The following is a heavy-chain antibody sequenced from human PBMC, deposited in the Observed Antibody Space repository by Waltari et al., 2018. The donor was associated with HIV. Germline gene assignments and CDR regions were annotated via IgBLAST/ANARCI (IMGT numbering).Heavy chain of an antibody. CDR3: ARLKYSSGFFDY. Sequence: QVQLVESGGGLVNPGGSLRLSCATSGFTFSDSYMTWIRQAPGKGLEWVSYIRSDTDTIYYADSVKGRFTISRDNAKNSLYLQMNRLSVEDTAVYYCARLKYSSGFFDYWAREPWSPSLQ. V-gene: IGHV3-11*01. CDR2: IRSDTDTI. D-gene: IGHD6-19*01. CDR1: GFTFSDSY. J-gene: IGHJ4*02.